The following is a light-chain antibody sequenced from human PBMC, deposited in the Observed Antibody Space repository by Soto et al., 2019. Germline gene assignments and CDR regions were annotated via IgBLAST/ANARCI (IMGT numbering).Light chain of an antibody. V-gene: IGLV1-51*01. J-gene: IGLJ1*01. CDR2: DND. Sequence: QSVLTQPPSVSAAPGQKVTISCSGSSSNIGKNYVSWYQHLPGAAPKLLIYDNDKRSSGIPDRFSGSKSGTSATLDITGLQTGDEADYYCGTWDSTLSGVFGTGTKVTVL. CDR3: GTWDSTLSGV. CDR1: SSNIGKNY.